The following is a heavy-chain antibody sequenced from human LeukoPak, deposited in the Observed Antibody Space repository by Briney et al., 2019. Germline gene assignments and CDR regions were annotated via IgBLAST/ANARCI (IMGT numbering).Heavy chain of an antibody. Sequence: TGGSLRLSCVASGFTFDDYAMHWVRQAPGKGLEWVSGISWNSGSIGYADSVKGRFTISRDNAKNSLYLQMNSLRAEDTALYYCAKDSRPMVTNFDYWGQGTLVTVSS. CDR1: GFTFDDYA. V-gene: IGHV3-9*01. J-gene: IGHJ4*02. CDR2: ISWNSGSI. CDR3: AKDSRPMVTNFDY. D-gene: IGHD4-23*01.